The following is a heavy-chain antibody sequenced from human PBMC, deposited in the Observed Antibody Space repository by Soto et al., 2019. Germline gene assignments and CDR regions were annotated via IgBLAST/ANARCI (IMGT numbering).Heavy chain of an antibody. J-gene: IGHJ1*01. CDR1: GFTFSSYA. Sequence: GGSLRLSCAASGFTFSSYAMSWVRQAPGKGLEWVSAISGSGGSTYYADSGKGRFTISRDNSKNTLYLQMNSLRAEDTAVYYCALTTDCSGGSCYSGYAEYFQHWGQGTLVTVSS. V-gene: IGHV3-23*01. CDR2: ISGSGGST. D-gene: IGHD2-15*01. CDR3: ALTTDCSGGSCYSGYAEYFQH.